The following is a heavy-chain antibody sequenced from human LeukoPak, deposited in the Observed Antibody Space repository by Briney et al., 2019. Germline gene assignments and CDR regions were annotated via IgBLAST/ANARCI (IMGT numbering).Heavy chain of an antibody. CDR1: GGTFTSYA. CDR2: IIPLFGTA. CDR3: ARTNRYFDWLLFFGY. Sequence: SVKVSCKASGGTFTSYAISWVRQAPGQGLEWMGGIIPLFGTANYAQKFQGRVTITADKSTSTAYMELSSLRSEDTAVYYCARTNRYFDWLLFFGYWGQGTLVTVSS. D-gene: IGHD3-9*01. J-gene: IGHJ4*02. V-gene: IGHV1-69*06.